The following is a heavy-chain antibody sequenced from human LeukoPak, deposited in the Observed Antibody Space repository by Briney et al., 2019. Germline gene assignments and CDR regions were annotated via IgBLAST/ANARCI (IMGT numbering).Heavy chain of an antibody. J-gene: IGHJ6*03. CDR2: IYHSGST. V-gene: IGHV4-39*01. CDR1: GASVSTSGYY. CDR3: TRQVAYGGPYYMDV. Sequence: SETLSLTCSVSGASVSTSGYYWGWIRQPPGKRLEWIGSIYHSGSTSYNPSLKSRFTISVDTSKNHLSLNLNSVTVADTAIYYCTRQVAYGGPYYMDVWGKGTTVTISS. D-gene: IGHD4-23*01.